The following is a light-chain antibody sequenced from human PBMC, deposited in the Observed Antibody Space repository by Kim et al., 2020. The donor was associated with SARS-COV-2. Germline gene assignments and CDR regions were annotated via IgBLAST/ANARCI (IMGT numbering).Light chain of an antibody. CDR3: QQYSRSPLT. J-gene: IGKJ4*01. CDR1: QAIGSNF. CDR2: AAS. Sequence: EIVLTQSPGTLSLSPGERATLSCRASQAIGSNFLAWYQQKTGQAPRLLIFAASSRATGIPDRFSGGGSGTDFTLTIDILEPEDFAMYYCQQYSRSPLTFGGGTKVDIK. V-gene: IGKV3-20*01.